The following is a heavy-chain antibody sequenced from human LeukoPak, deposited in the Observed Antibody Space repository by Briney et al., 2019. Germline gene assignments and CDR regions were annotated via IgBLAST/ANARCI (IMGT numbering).Heavy chain of an antibody. V-gene: IGHV4-59*08. CDR1: GGSMSNYY. D-gene: IGHD5-12*01. CDR3: ARHRGVATITGSYFDY. Sequence: PSETLSLTCTVSGGSMSNYYWNWIRQPPGKGLEWIGYMFYTGSGKYNPSLKSRVTMSVDTSKNQLSLKLSSVTAADTAVYYCARHRGVATITGSYFDYWGQGTLVTVPS. CDR2: MFYTGSG. J-gene: IGHJ4*02.